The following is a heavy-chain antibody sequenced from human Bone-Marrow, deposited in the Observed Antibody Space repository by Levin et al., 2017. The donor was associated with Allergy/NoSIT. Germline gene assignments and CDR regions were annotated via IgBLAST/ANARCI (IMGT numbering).Heavy chain of an antibody. V-gene: IGHV3-53*01. CDR2: IYSDGST. CDR1: GFTVSRNY. CDR3: ASNADFGY. J-gene: IGHJ4*02. Sequence: GGSLRLSCAASGFTVSRNYMNWVRQAPGKGLEWVSLIYSDGSTHYVDSVRGRFTISRDNSKNTLFLQMTSLRVDDTAVYYCASNADFGYWGQGTLVTVSS.